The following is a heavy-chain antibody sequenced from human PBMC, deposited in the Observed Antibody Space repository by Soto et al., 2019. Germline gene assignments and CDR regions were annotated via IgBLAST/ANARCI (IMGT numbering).Heavy chain of an antibody. V-gene: IGHV3-33*01. CDR2: IWYDESNK. Sequence: GGSLTLSYAAAGVTFSLYGMQWVRQAPGKGLEWVAVIWYDESNKYYADSVKGRFTISRDNSKNTLYLQMSGLTAEDTAVYYCARSPYTSGHHYGMDVWGQGTTVTVSS. CDR3: ARSPYTSGHHYGMDV. CDR1: GVTFSLYG. J-gene: IGHJ6*02. D-gene: IGHD3-22*01.